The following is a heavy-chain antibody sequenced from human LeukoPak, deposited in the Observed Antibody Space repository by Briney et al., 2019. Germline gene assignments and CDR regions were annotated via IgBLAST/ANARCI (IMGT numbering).Heavy chain of an antibody. V-gene: IGHV4-38-2*02. Sequence: SETLSLTCTVSGYPIRSGYYGGWIRQPPGKGLEWIGNIYHSGTTYYNPSLKSRVTISVDTSQKQYSLRLTSVTAADTAAYFCARVAAPADQYYYYMDVWGKGTTATVSS. CDR3: ARVAAPADQYYYYMDV. CDR1: GYPIRSGYY. J-gene: IGHJ6*03. D-gene: IGHD2-2*01. CDR2: IYHSGTT.